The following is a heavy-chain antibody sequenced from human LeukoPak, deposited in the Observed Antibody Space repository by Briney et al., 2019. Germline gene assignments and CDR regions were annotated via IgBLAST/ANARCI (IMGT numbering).Heavy chain of an antibody. J-gene: IGHJ4*02. CDR1: GFTFSSNW. CDR2: IEQDGSEK. D-gene: IGHD2-2*01. Sequence: PGGSLRLSCAASGFTFSSNWMHWVRQAPGKGLEWVANIEQDGSEKYYVDSVKGRFTISRDNAKNSLYLQMNSLRAEDTAVYYCRSCSSISCYSFDYWGQGTLVTVSS. V-gene: IGHV3-7*01. CDR3: RSCSSISCYSFDY.